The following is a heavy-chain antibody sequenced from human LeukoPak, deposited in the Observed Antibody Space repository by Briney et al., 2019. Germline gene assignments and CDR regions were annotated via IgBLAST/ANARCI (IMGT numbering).Heavy chain of an antibody. V-gene: IGHV3-23*01. J-gene: IGHJ4*02. CDR1: GFTFSNHG. D-gene: IGHD6-6*01. CDR2: VSDSGSDT. CDR3: AKRAPYSSSSVYFDN. Sequence: GGSLRLSCAASGFTFSNHGMSWVRQASGKGLESVSAVSDSGSDTYYADSVKGRFTVSRDNSKNTLYLQMNSLRAEDTAVYYCAKRAPYSSSSVYFDNWGQGTLVTVSS.